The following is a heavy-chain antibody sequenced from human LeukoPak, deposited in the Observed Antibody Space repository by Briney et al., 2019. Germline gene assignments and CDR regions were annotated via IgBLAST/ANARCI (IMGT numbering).Heavy chain of an antibody. Sequence: GGSLRLSCAASGFTFDEYTMHWVRQAPGKGLEWVSGISWKSGTIGYADSVKGRFTISRDNAKNSLYLQMNSLRVEDMALYYCARDFQESVVGSPGDYWGQGTLVTVSS. CDR1: GFTFDEYT. D-gene: IGHD2-15*01. V-gene: IGHV3-9*03. J-gene: IGHJ4*02. CDR2: ISWKSGTI. CDR3: ARDFQESVVGSPGDY.